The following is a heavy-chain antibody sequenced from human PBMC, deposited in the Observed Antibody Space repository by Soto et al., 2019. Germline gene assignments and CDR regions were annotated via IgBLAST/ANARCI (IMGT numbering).Heavy chain of an antibody. V-gene: IGHV3-23*01. CDR1: GFTFSNYA. CDR2: FSSGGGGT. J-gene: IGHJ4*02. Sequence: GESLKISCTASGFTFSNYAMIWVRQAPGKGLEWVSTFSSGGGGTYYADSVKGRFTISRDNSKNTLSLQMNSLRAEDTAVYYCTKANRYCSGANCFTFDYWGLGTLVTVSS. CDR3: TKANRYCSGANCFTFDY. D-gene: IGHD2-15*01.